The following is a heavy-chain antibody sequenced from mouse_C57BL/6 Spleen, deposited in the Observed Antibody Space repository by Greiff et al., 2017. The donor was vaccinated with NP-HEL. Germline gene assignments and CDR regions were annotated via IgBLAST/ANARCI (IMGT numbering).Heavy chain of an antibody. CDR3: ARGRISTMVYAMDY. V-gene: IGHV1-52*01. CDR2: IDPSDSET. J-gene: IGHJ4*01. D-gene: IGHD2-1*01. Sequence: VQLQQSGAELVRPGSSVKLSCKASGYTFTSYWMHWVKQRPIQGLEWIGNIDPSDSETHYNQKFKDKATLTVDKSSSTAYMQLSSLTSEDSAVYSFARGRISTMVYAMDYWGQGTSVTVSS. CDR1: GYTFTSYW.